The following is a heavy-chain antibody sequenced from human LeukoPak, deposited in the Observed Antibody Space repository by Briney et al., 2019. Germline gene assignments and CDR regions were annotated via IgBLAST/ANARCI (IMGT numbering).Heavy chain of an antibody. CDR2: IYTSGST. CDR1: GGSISSYY. J-gene: IGHJ6*03. Sequence: SETLSLTCTVSGGSISSYYWSWIRQPAGKGLEWIGRIYTSGSTNYNPSLKSRVTMSVDTSKNQFSLKLSSVTAADTAVYYCARGQYCSSTRCRYYYYYMDVWGKGTTVTVSS. V-gene: IGHV4-4*07. CDR3: ARGQYCSSTRCRYYYYYMDV. D-gene: IGHD2-2*01.